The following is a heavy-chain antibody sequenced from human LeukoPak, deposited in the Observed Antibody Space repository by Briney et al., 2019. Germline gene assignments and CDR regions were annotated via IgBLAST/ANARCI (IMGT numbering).Heavy chain of an antibody. CDR1: GFTFSSYG. J-gene: IGHJ4*02. CDR3: ARLNVYCGSTSCFDY. CDR2: IWYDGSNK. Sequence: PGGSLRLSCAASGFTFSSYGMHWVRQAPGKGLEWVAVIWYDGSNKYYADSVKGRFTISRDNSKNTLYLQMNSLRAEDTAVYYCARLNVYCGSTSCFDYWGQGTLVTVSS. D-gene: IGHD2-2*01. V-gene: IGHV3-33*01.